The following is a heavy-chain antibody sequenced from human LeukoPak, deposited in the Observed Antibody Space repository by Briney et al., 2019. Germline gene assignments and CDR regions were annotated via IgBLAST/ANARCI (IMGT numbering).Heavy chain of an antibody. D-gene: IGHD6-13*01. CDR3: AGTVAGPNWFDS. Sequence: PSETLSLTCTVSGASISSYYWSWIRQPPGKGLEWIGYIYYSGSTKYNPSLKSRVSISVDTPKNHFSLKLSSVTAADAAVYYCAGTVAGPNWFDSWGQGTQVTVSS. V-gene: IGHV4-59*08. CDR2: IYYSGST. J-gene: IGHJ5*01. CDR1: GASISSYY.